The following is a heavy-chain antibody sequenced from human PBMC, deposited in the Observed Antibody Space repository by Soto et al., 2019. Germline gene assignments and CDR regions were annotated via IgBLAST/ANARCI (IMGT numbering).Heavy chain of an antibody. CDR2: ISTSGNII. Sequence: GSLRLSCAASGFSSIKYEMNWVRQAPGKGLEWVSYISTSGNIIYYADSVKGRSTISRDNSKNTLYLQMNSLRAEDTAVYYCAKEGAGYYDSSPYDSWGQGTLVTVSS. J-gene: IGHJ5*01. CDR3: AKEGAGYYDSSPYDS. D-gene: IGHD3-22*01. V-gene: IGHV3-48*03. CDR1: GFSSIKYE.